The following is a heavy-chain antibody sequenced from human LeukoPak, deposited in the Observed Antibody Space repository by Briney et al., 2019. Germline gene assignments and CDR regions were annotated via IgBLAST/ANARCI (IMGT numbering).Heavy chain of an antibody. Sequence: GGSLRLSCAASGFTVSGSYMSWVRQAPEKGLEWVSVIYSGGTTYYADSVKGRFTISRDNSMNVLYLQMNSLRAEDTALYYCARGHIGTYHYFDYWGQGTLVTVSS. J-gene: IGHJ4*02. CDR2: IYSGGTT. CDR3: ARGHIGTYHYFDY. CDR1: GFTVSGSY. V-gene: IGHV3-53*01. D-gene: IGHD1-26*01.